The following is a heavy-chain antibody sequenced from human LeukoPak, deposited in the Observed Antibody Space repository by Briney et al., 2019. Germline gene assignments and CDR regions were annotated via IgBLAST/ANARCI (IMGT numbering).Heavy chain of an antibody. CDR1: GFTFSSYA. D-gene: IGHD3-22*01. V-gene: IGHV3-30*04. J-gene: IGHJ4*02. CDR3: ARDVSYYYDSSGYPDY. CDR2: ISSDGSNQ. Sequence: PGGSLRLSCAASGFTFSSYAMHWVRQAPGQGLEWLAVISSDGSNQYYADSVKGRFTISRDNSKNTLYLQMNSLRAEDTAVYYCARDVSYYYDSSGYPDYWGQGTLVTVSS.